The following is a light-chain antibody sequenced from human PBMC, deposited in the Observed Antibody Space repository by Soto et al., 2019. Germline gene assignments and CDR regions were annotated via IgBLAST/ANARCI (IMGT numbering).Light chain of an antibody. Sequence: QSALTQPASVSGSPGQSITISCTGTSSDFGAYKHVSWYQHHPGKAPKLLIYEVSNRPSGVSNRFSGSKSGYTASLTISGLQAQDEADYYCNSKTTSGTRVFGPGTKVTVL. V-gene: IGLV2-14*01. CDR2: EVS. CDR3: NSKTTSGTRV. CDR1: SSDFGAYKH. J-gene: IGLJ1*01.